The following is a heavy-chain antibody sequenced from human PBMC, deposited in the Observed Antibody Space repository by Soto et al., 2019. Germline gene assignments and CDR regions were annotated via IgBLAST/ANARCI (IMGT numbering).Heavy chain of an antibody. J-gene: IGHJ6*02. D-gene: IGHD5-18*01. CDR3: ARATAMGIYYYGMDV. CDR2: ISGSGGST. CDR1: GFTFSSYA. V-gene: IGHV3-23*01. Sequence: EVQLLESGGGLVQPGGSLRLSCAASGFTFSSYAMSWVRQAPGKGLEWVSAISGSGGSTYYADSVKGRFTISRENAKNSLYLQMNSLRAGDTAVYYCARATAMGIYYYGMDVWGQGTTVTVSS.